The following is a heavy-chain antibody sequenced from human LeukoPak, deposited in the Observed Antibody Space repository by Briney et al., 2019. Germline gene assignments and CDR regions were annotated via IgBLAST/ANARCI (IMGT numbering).Heavy chain of an antibody. CDR3: ASMTMFGVVINDY. CDR2: IKQDGSGK. J-gene: IGHJ4*02. V-gene: IGHV3-7*01. D-gene: IGHD3-3*01. Sequence: PGGSLRLSCAASGFTFSSYWMSWVRQAPVKGLEWVANIKQDGSGKYYVDSVKGRFTISRDNAKNSLYLQMNSLRAEDTAVYYCASMTMFGVVINDYWGQGTLVTVSS. CDR1: GFTFSSYW.